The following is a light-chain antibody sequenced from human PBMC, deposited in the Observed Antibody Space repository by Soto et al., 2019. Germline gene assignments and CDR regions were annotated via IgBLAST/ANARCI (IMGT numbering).Light chain of an antibody. CDR1: QSVSSY. CDR2: DAS. V-gene: IGKV3-11*01. Sequence: EIVLTQSPATLSLSPGERATLSCRASQSVSSYLAWYQQKHGQAPRLLLYDASYRATGPQAMCNGSGSGTYFTLTISIVEPDDVAVYYCQQRSNWPPITFGQGTRLEIK. CDR3: QQRSNWPPIT. J-gene: IGKJ5*01.